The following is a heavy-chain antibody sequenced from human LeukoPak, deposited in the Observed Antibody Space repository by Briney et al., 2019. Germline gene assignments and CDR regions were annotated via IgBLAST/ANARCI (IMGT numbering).Heavy chain of an antibody. Sequence: GASVKVSCKASGYTLTSYGISWVRQAPGQGLEWMGWISAYNGNTNYAQKLQGRVTMTTDTSTSTAYMELRSLRSDDTAVYYCARNLHYYDSSGCYGNYFDYWGQGTLVTVSS. J-gene: IGHJ4*02. CDR3: ARNLHYYDSSGCYGNYFDY. V-gene: IGHV1-18*01. D-gene: IGHD3-22*01. CDR1: GYTLTSYG. CDR2: ISAYNGNT.